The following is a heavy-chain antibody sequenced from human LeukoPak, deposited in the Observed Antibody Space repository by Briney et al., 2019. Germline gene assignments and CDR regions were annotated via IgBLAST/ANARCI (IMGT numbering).Heavy chain of an antibody. V-gene: IGHV3-11*01. J-gene: IGHJ4*02. D-gene: IGHD5-24*01. CDR1: GFTFSDYY. CDR2: ISSSGSTI. Sequence: PGGSLRLSCAASGFTFSDYYMSWIRQAPGKGLEWVSYISSSGSTIYYADSVKGRFTISRDNAKNSLYLQMNSLRAEDTAVYYCAKEMATTKPRYYFDYWGQGTLVTVSS. CDR3: AKEMATTKPRYYFDY.